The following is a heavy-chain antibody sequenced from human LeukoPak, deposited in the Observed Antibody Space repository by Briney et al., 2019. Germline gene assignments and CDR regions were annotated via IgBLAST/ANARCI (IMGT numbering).Heavy chain of an antibody. D-gene: IGHD6-13*01. CDR3: ARRYSSSWHPLWGRYAFDI. V-gene: IGHV3-48*01. J-gene: IGHJ3*02. Sequence: GGSLRLSCAASGFTFSSYSMNWVRQAPGKGLEWVSYISSSSSTIYYADSVKGRFTISRDNAKNSLYLQMNSLRAEDTAVYYCARRYSSSWHPLWGRYAFDIWGQGTMVTVSS. CDR2: ISSSSSTI. CDR1: GFTFSSYS.